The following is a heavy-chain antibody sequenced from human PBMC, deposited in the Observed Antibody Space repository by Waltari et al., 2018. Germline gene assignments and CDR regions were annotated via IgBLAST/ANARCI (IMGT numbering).Heavy chain of an antibody. V-gene: IGHV3-33*08. CDR2: IWHDGTTK. CDR1: GVTFSTFV. CDR3: ARGTSYYDGSGYLTS. D-gene: IGHD3-22*01. J-gene: IGHJ5*02. Sequence: QVQLVESGGGLVHPGKSLRLSWAASGVTFSTFVMHWVRRAPGKGLEWVSVIWHDGTTKYYADSVKGRFTISRDNSKTTLYLEMSSLRAEDTAVYFCARGTSYYDGSGYLTSWGQGALVTVSS.